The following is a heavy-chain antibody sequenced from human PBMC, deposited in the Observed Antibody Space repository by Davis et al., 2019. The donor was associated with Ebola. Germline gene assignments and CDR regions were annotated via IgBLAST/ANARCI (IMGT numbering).Heavy chain of an antibody. V-gene: IGHV3-9*01. CDR2: ISWNSDNI. J-gene: IGHJ4*02. CDR1: GFTFDDYA. CDR3: AKGKFSFDC. D-gene: IGHD3-10*01. Sequence: PGGSLRLSCAASGFTFDDYAMHWVRQGPGKALEWVSGISWNSDNIGYADSVKGRFTISRDNTKNSLYLEMNSLRAEDTALYYCAKGKFSFDCWGQGTLVTVSS.